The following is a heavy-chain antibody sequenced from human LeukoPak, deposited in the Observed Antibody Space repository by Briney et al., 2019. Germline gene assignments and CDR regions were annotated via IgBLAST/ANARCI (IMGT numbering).Heavy chain of an antibody. CDR1: GYSISSGYY. Sequence: SETLSLTCAVSGYSISSGYYWGWIRQPPGKGLEWIGSIYHSGSTYYNPSLKSRVTISVDTSKNQFSLKLSSVTAADTAVYYCARERAVPAATQHGYFDYWGQGTLVTVSS. CDR3: ARERAVPAATQHGYFDY. J-gene: IGHJ4*02. V-gene: IGHV4-38-2*02. D-gene: IGHD2-2*01. CDR2: IYHSGST.